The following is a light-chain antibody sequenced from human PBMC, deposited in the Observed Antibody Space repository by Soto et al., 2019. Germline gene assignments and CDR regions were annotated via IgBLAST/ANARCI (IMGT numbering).Light chain of an antibody. Sequence: DIPMTQSPSSLSASVGDRVTITCRASQSISSWLAWYQQKPGKAPKLLIYQASRLESGVPLRISGSGSGTEFTLTISSLQPDDFATYYCQQFNHYAWTFGQGTKVEI. CDR2: QAS. CDR1: QSISSW. V-gene: IGKV1-5*03. CDR3: QQFNHYAWT. J-gene: IGKJ1*01.